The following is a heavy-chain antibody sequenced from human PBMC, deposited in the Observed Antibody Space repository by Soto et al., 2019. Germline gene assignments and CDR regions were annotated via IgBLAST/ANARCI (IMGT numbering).Heavy chain of an antibody. D-gene: IGHD4-17*01. V-gene: IGHV3-23*01. J-gene: IGHJ5*02. CDR1: GFTFSSYA. CDR2: ISGSGGST. CDR3: AKDRGTTVPGEDWFYP. Sequence: EVQLLESGGGLVQPGGSLRLSCAASGFTFSSYAMSWVRQAPGKGLEWVSAISGSGGSTYYADSVKGRFTISRDNSKNTLYLQMNSLRAEVTAVYYCAKDRGTTVPGEDWFYPWGQGTLVTVSS.